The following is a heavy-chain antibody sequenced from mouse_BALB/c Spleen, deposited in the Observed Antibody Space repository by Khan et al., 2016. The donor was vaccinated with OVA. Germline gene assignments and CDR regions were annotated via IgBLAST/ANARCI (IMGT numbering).Heavy chain of an antibody. CDR2: INSGSTTI. CDR3: ARGNWAY. D-gene: IGHD4-1*01. CDR1: GFTLSSFG. J-gene: IGHJ2*01. V-gene: IGHV5-17*02. Sequence: EVELVESEGGLVQPGGSRKLSCAASGFTLSSFGMHWVRQAPEKGLEWVAYINSGSTTIYYADPVKGRFTISRDNPKNTLFLQMTSLRSEDTAMYYCARGNWAYWGQGTTLTVSS.